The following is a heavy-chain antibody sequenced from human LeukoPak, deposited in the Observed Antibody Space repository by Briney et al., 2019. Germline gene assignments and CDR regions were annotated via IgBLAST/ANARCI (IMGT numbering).Heavy chain of an antibody. J-gene: IGHJ2*01. CDR2: INPNSGGT. V-gene: IGHV1-2*02. CDR1: LYTFTGYY. CDR3: ARVRDSSSWNWYFDL. D-gene: IGHD6-13*01. Sequence: GASVKVSCKASLYTFTGYYMHWVRQAPGQGLEWMGWINPNSGGTNYAQKFQGRVTMTRDTSISTAYMELSRLRSDDTAVYYCARVRDSSSWNWYFDLWGRGTLVTVSS.